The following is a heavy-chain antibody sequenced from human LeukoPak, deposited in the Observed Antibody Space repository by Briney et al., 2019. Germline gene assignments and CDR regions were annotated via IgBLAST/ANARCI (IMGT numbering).Heavy chain of an antibody. V-gene: IGHV3-23*01. CDR2: ISGSGGST. CDR1: GFTFSNYA. J-gene: IGHJ5*02. Sequence: GGSLRLSCAASGFTFSNYAMSWVRQAPGKGLEWVSAISGSGGSTYYADSVKGRFTISRDNSKNTLYLQMNSLRAEDTAVYYCAKGAFTIFWPYNWFDPWGQGTLVTVSS. CDR3: AKGAFTIFWPYNWFDP. D-gene: IGHD3-9*01.